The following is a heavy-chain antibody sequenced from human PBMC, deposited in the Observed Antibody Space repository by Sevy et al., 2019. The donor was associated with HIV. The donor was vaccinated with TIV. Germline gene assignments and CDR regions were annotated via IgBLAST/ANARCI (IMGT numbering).Heavy chain of an antibody. D-gene: IGHD2-2*01. V-gene: IGHV1-24*01. CDR3: ATDIVVGRDY. Sequence: ASVKFSCKVSGNTLSKLSIHWVRQAPGKGLEWMGGIDREHYETIYAQNFQGRVSLTEDTSTDTAYMELPSLRSQDTAIYYCATDIVVGRDYWGQGTLVTVSS. CDR1: GNTLSKLS. J-gene: IGHJ4*02. CDR2: IDREHYET.